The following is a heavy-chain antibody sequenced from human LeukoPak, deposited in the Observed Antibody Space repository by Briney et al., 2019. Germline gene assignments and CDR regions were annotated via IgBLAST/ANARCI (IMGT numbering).Heavy chain of an antibody. Sequence: PSETLSLTCAVYGGSFSGYYWSWTRQPPGKGLEWIGEINHSGSTNYNPSLKSRVTISVGTSKNQFSLKLSSVTAADTAVYYCARGYCSSTSCYKNWFDPWGQGTLVTVSS. V-gene: IGHV4-34*01. CDR1: GGSFSGYY. J-gene: IGHJ5*02. D-gene: IGHD2-2*02. CDR2: INHSGST. CDR3: ARGYCSSTSCYKNWFDP.